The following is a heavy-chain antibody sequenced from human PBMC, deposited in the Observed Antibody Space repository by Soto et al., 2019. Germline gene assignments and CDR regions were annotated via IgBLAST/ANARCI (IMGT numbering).Heavy chain of an antibody. J-gene: IGHJ4*02. V-gene: IGHV3-23*01. CDR2: ISGSGGST. CDR1: GFTFSSYA. D-gene: IGHD6-19*01. CDR3: AVGGGVSSGWPEGY. Sequence: PGGSLRLSCAASGFTFSSYAMSWVRQAPGKGLEWVSAISGSGGSTYYADSVKGRFTISRDNSKNTLYLQMNSLRAEDTAVYYCAVGGGVSSGWPEGYWGQGTLVTVSS.